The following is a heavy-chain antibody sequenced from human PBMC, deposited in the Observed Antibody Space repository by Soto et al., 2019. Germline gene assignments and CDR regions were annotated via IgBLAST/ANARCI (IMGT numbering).Heavy chain of an antibody. V-gene: IGHV1-8*01. J-gene: IGHJ5*02. Sequence: ALVKLYRKASGYAYIIYDINWVRKTNGQGLEWMGWMNPRSGITGYAQKFRGRVTLTRDTAKGTAYLELTGLRSEDTAVYYCARTDYAGVRAAYNWFDPLVKGTLDTVFS. D-gene: IGHD4-17*01. CDR3: ARTDYAGVRAAYNWFDP. CDR1: GYAYIIYD. CDR2: MNPRSGIT.